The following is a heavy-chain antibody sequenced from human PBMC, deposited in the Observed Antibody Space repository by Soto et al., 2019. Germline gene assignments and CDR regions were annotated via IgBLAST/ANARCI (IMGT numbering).Heavy chain of an antibody. J-gene: IGHJ6*02. CDR2: ISAYNGNT. V-gene: IGHV1-18*01. CDR3: ARVKHDYYMAGV. Sequence: ASVKVSCKASGYTFTSYGISGVRQAPGQGLEWMGWISAYNGNTNYAQKLQGRVTMTTDTSTSTAYMELRSLRSDDTAVYYCARVKHDYYMAGVWGQGTTVTVSS. CDR1: GYTFTSYG. D-gene: IGHD1-26*01.